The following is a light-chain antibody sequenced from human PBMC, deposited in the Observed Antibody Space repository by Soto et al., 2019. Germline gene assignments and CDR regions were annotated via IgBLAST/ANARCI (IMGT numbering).Light chain of an antibody. Sequence: EVVLTQSPASLALSPGEGATLSCRASQSVDNYLAWYQQKPGQAPRLLIYDAYKRATGIPARFSGSGSGTDFTLTISSLEPEDFAIYYCQQRSVWPPWTFGQGTKVEIK. J-gene: IGKJ1*01. CDR3: QQRSVWPPWT. CDR2: DAY. V-gene: IGKV3-11*01. CDR1: QSVDNY.